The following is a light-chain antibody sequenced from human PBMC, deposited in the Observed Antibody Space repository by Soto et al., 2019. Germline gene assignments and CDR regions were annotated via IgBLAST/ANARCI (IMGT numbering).Light chain of an antibody. V-gene: IGKV3-20*01. Sequence: EIVLTQSPGTLSVSPGERATLSCRASRSLSSSYVVWYQQKPGQAPRLLIYAASRRATGIPDRFSGSGSATEYTLTISRLEPEDFAVYYCQQQGTFGQGTKLEIK. J-gene: IGKJ2*01. CDR2: AAS. CDR3: QQQGT. CDR1: RSLSSSY.